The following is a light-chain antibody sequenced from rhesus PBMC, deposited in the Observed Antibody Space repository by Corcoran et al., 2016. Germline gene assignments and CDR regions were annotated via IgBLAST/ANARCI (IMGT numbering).Light chain of an antibody. J-gene: IGKJ1*01. CDR2: KAA. Sequence: DIQMTQSPSSLSASVGDTVTITCRASQSISSWFAWYQPKPGKAPKLLIYKAASLQSGVPSRFIGSGSGTDFTLTISSMQSEDFATYYCQQYSSSRRTFGQGTKVEIK. V-gene: IGKV1-22*01. CDR1: QSISSW. CDR3: QQYSSSRRT.